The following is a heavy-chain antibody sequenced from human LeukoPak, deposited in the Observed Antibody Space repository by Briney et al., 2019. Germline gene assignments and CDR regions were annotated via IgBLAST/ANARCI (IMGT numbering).Heavy chain of an antibody. CDR1: GFTVSSNY. CDR3: ARDPLTMVRGVYYYYGMDV. CDR2: IYSGGST. Sequence: QPGGSLRLSCAASGFTVSSNYMSWVRQAPGKGLEWVSVIYSGGSTYYADSVKGRFTISRDNSKNTLYLQMNSLRAEDTAVYYCARDPLTMVRGVYYYYGMDVWGQGTTVTVS. V-gene: IGHV3-66*01. D-gene: IGHD3-10*01. J-gene: IGHJ6*02.